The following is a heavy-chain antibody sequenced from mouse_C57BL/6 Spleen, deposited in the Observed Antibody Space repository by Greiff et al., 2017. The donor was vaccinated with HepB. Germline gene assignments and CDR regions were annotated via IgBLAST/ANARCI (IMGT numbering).Heavy chain of an antibody. J-gene: IGHJ2*01. CDR3: ARDGYYGSSLDY. CDR1: GFTFSSYG. D-gene: IGHD1-1*01. V-gene: IGHV5-6*01. CDR2: ISSGGSYT. Sequence: VQLKESGGDLVKPGGSLKLSCAASGFTFSSYGMSWVRQTPDKRLEWVATISSGGSYTYYPDSVKGRFTISRDNAKNTLYLQMSSLKSEDTAMYYCARDGYYGSSLDYWGQGTTLTVSS.